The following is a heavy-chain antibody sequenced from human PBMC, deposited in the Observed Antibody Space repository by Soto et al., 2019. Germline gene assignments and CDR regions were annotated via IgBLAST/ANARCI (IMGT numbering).Heavy chain of an antibody. Sequence: PSETLSLTCIVSVESISSSSYYWVWIRHPPGKGLEWIGSIYYSGRTYYNPSFKSRVTISIDTSKNQFSLKLSSVTATDTAVYYCARQRTTVVTQAYFDHWGQGALVTVSS. V-gene: IGHV4-39*01. CDR3: ARQRTTVVTQAYFDH. CDR2: IYYSGRT. D-gene: IGHD2-21*02. CDR1: VESISSSSYY. J-gene: IGHJ4*02.